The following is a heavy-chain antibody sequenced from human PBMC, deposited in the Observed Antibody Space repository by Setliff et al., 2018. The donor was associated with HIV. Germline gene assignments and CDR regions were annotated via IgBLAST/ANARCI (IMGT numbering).Heavy chain of an antibody. Sequence: SETLSLTCAIYGGSFKGNLWNWIRQSPGKGLEWVGEINHGGSPNYNPSLKSRVTISVDTSENQFSLKLSSVTAADTAVYYCARDGRSYYNFWSGPLFDSWGQGTPGTVS. CDR3: ARDGRSYYNFWSGPLFDS. J-gene: IGHJ4*02. CDR2: INHGGSP. D-gene: IGHD3-3*01. V-gene: IGHV4-34*01. CDR1: GGSFKGNL.